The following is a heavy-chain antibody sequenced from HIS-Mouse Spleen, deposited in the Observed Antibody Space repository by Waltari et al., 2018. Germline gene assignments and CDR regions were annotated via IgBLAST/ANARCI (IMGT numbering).Heavy chain of an antibody. V-gene: IGHV4-39*07. D-gene: IGHD1-26*01. CDR3: ARDRELYFDY. J-gene: IGHJ4*02. CDR2: IYYSGST. Sequence: QLQLQESGPGLVKPSETLSLTCTVSGGSISRSSYYWGWIRQPPGKGLEWFGSIYYSGSTYYNPSLKSRVTISVDTSKNQFSLKLSSVTAADTAVYYCARDRELYFDYWGQGTLVTVSS. CDR1: GGSISRSSYY.